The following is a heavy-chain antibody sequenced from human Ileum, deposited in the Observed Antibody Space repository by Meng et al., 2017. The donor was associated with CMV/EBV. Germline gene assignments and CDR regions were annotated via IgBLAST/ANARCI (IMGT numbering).Heavy chain of an antibody. CDR2: ISASGVST. V-gene: IGHV3-23*01. Sequence: GESLKISCVASEFTFSSYAMSWVRQAPGKGLEWVSSISASGVSTYYADSVKGRFTISRDNSKNSLYLQINSLRAEDTAVYYCAKVLNPPRMRFSYYGMDVWGQGTTVTVSS. CDR1: EFTFSSYA. CDR3: AKVLNPPRMRFSYYGMDV. J-gene: IGHJ6*02. D-gene: IGHD3-10*01.